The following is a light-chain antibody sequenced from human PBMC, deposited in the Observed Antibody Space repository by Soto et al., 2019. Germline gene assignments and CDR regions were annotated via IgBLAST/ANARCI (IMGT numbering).Light chain of an antibody. V-gene: IGLV2-14*01. J-gene: IGLJ2*01. CDR1: SSDVGGYNY. CDR3: SSYTGSSTPVV. CDR2: EVS. Sequence: QSARTQPASVSGSPGQSLTISCTGNSSDVGGYNYVSWYQQHPGKAPKLMIYEVSNRPSGVSNRFSGSKSGNTASLTISGLQAEDEADYYCSSYTGSSTPVVFGGGTKLTVL.